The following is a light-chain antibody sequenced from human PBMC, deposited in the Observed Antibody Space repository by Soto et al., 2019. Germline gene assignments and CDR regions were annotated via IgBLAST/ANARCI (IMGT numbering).Light chain of an antibody. Sequence: EIVMTQSPTILSVSPGERATLSCRASQSVSSNLAWYQQKPGQAPRLLIDGVSSRGTDIPARFSGSGSGTEFTLTISSLQSEDFAVYYCQQYNNSWTFGQGTTVDIK. CDR3: QQYNNSWT. J-gene: IGKJ1*01. CDR1: QSVSSN. CDR2: GVS. V-gene: IGKV3-15*01.